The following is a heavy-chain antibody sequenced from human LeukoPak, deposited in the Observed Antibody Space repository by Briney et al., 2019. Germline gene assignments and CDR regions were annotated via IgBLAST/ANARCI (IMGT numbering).Heavy chain of an antibody. CDR3: ARVPWVSSGWYLGY. D-gene: IGHD6-19*01. V-gene: IGHV4-4*02. CDR1: GGSISSSNW. CDR2: IYHSGST. J-gene: IGHJ4*02. Sequence: SGTPSLTCAVSGGSISSSNWWSWVRQPPGKGLEWIGEIYHSGSTNYNPSLKSRVTISVDKSKNQFSLKLSSVTAADTAVYYCARVPWVSSGWYLGYWGQGTLVTVSS.